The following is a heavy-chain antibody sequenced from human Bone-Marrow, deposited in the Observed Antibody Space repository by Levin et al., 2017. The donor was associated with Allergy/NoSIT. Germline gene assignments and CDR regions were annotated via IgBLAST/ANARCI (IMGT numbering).Heavy chain of an antibody. V-gene: IGHV3-74*01. J-gene: IGHJ4*02. Sequence: SCVASGFTFSNYWMDWVRQVPGKGLVWVSAINNDGSFTRYADSVKGRFTVSRDNAKNTVYLQMSSLRDEDTAVYYCVRGAVVAPGLDYWGQGALATVSS. CDR3: VRGAVVAPGLDY. CDR1: GFTFSNYW. D-gene: IGHD2-15*01. CDR2: INNDGSFT.